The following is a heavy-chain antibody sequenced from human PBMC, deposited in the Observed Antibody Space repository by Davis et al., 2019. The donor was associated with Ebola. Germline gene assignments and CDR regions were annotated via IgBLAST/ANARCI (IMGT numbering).Heavy chain of an antibody. CDR1: GGSFSDYF. CDR2: FNHSVST. Sequence: SETLSLTCAVYGGSFSDYFWSWXXXXXXXXXXXXXEFNHSVSTNYNPSLKSRVTISVDTSKNQFSLTLSSVTAAATAVYYCARRGSSSFGYWGQGTLVTVSS. J-gene: IGHJ4*02. CDR3: ARRGSSSFGY. V-gene: IGHV4-34*01. D-gene: IGHD6-6*01.